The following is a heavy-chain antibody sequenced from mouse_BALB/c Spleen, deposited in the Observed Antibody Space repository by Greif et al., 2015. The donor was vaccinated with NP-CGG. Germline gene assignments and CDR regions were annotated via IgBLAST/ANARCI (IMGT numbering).Heavy chain of an antibody. CDR2: INPSTGYT. Sequence: VHLVESGAELAKPGASVKMSCKASGYTFTSYWMHWVKQRPGQGLEWIGYINPSTGYTEYNQKFKDKATLTADKSSSTAYMQLSSLTSEDSAVYYCARSSSSYSWFAYWGQGTLVTVSA. CDR3: ARSSSSYSWFAY. V-gene: IGHV1-7*01. D-gene: IGHD1-1*01. CDR1: GYTFTSYW. J-gene: IGHJ3*01.